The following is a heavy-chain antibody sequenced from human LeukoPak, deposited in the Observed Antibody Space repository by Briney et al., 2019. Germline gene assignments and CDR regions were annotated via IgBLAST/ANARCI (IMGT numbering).Heavy chain of an antibody. CDR2: INHSGST. V-gene: IGHV4-34*01. J-gene: IGHJ6*02. Sequence: PSETLSLTCAVYGGSFSGYYWSWIRQPPGKGLEWIGEINHSGSTNYNPSLKSRVTISVDTSKNQFSLKLSSVTAADTAVYYCARGLLFRGTDHYYYGMDVWGQGTTVTVSS. D-gene: IGHD2-21*01. CDR1: GGSFSGYY. CDR3: ARGLLFRGTDHYYYGMDV.